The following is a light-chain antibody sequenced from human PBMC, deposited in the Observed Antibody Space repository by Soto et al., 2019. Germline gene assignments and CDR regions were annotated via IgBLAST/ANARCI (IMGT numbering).Light chain of an antibody. CDR2: DVT. Sequence: QSVLTQPASVSGSPGQSITISCTGTSSDVGGYNYVSWYQQHPGKAPKLMIYDVTNRPSGVSNRFSGSKSGNTASLTISGLQAEDEADYYCTSFTSSSTLYVFGPGPKVTV. V-gene: IGLV2-14*03. CDR1: SSDVGGYNY. J-gene: IGLJ1*01. CDR3: TSFTSSSTLYV.